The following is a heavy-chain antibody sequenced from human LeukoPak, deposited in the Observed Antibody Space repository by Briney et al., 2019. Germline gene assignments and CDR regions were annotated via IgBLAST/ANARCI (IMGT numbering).Heavy chain of an antibody. D-gene: IGHD5-12*01. CDR1: GFTFSSYG. J-gene: IGHJ6*04. CDR3: AREVIVATGGYYGMDV. Sequence: GRSLRLSCAASGFTFSSYGMHWVRQAPGKGLGWVAVIWYDGSNKYYADSVKGRFTISRDNSKNTLYLQMNSLRAEDTAVYYCAREVIVATGGYYGMDVWGKGTTVTVSS. CDR2: IWYDGSNK. V-gene: IGHV3-33*01.